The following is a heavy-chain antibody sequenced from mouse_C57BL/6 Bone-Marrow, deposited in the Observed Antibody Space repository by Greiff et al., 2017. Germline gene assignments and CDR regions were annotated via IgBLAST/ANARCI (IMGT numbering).Heavy chain of an antibody. CDR2: IWSGGGT. V-gene: IGHV2-9-1*01. J-gene: IGHJ3*01. Sequence: VQLQESGPGLVAPSQSLSITCTVSGFSLTSYAISWVRQPPGKGLEWLGVIWSGGGTNYNSALKSRLSISKDNSKSQVILKMNSLQTDDTARYYCAKYSYYRNSFAYWGQGTLVTVSA. D-gene: IGHD2-5*01. CDR3: AKYSYYRNSFAY. CDR1: GFSLTSYA.